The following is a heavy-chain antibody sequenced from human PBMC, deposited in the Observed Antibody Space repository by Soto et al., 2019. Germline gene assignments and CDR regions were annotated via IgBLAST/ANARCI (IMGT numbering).Heavy chain of an antibody. CDR3: ARDKGYCSDTSCPDFDY. D-gene: IGHD2-15*01. CDR2: ISAYNGNT. CDR1: GYTFTSYG. V-gene: IGHV1-18*01. J-gene: IGHJ4*02. Sequence: ASVKVSCKASGYTFTSYGISWVRQAPGQGLEWMGWISAYNGNTNYAQKFQGRVTIIIDTSTSTAYMELSSLRYEDTAVYYCARDKGYCSDTSCPDFDYWGQGTLVTVSS.